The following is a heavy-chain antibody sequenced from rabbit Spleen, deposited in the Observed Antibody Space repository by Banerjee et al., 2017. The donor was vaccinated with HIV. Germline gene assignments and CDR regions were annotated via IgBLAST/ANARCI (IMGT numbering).Heavy chain of an antibody. CDR3: VRDLGYDDYSEKGYFNL. J-gene: IGHJ4*01. CDR1: GLDDSGYG. Sequence: QKQLVESGGGLVQPGGSLKLSCKASGLDDSGYGVSWVRQAPGKGLEWIGYIDPIFGRTYYASWVNGRFTISSHNAQNTLYLQLNSLTAADTATYFCVRDLGYDDYSEKGYFNLWGPGTLVTVS. V-gene: IGHV1S8*01. CDR2: IDPIFGRT. D-gene: IGHD2-1*01.